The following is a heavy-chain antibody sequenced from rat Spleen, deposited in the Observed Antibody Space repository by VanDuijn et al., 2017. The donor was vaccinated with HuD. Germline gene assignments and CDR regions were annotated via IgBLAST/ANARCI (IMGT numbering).Heavy chain of an antibody. CDR3: ARRGYRYNYFDY. D-gene: IGHD1-5*01. Sequence: EVQLVESGGGLVQPGRSLKLSCAASGFTFSDHGMAWVRQTPTKGLEWVASINTGGSHTYYRDSVKGRFTISRDNAKNTQYLQMDSLRSEDTATYYCARRGYRYNYFDYWGQGVMVTVSS. J-gene: IGHJ2*01. V-gene: IGHV5S14*01. CDR2: INTGGSHT. CDR1: GFTFSDHG.